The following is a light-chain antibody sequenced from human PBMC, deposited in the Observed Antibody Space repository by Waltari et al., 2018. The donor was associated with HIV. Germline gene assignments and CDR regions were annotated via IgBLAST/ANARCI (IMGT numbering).Light chain of an antibody. J-gene: IGLJ3*02. CDR3: AAWDDSLNGWV. CDR1: SSNIGSNT. Sequence: QSVLTQPPSASGTPGQRVTISCSGSSSNIGSNTVNWYQQLPGTAPQLLLYSNNQRPSGVPDLVSCSKAGTSASLAISGLQSEDEADYDCAAWDDSLNGWVFGGGTKLTVL. V-gene: IGLV1-44*01. CDR2: SNN.